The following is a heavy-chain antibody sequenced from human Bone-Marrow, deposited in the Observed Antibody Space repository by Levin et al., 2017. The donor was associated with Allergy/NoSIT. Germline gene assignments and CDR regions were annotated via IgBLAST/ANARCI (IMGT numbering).Heavy chain of an antibody. CDR3: ARQILRGGVVRSIRNWFDP. D-gene: IGHD2-8*02. V-gene: IGHV4-39*01. Sequence: SETLSLTCFVSGGAVNSNNYYWVWIRQPPNRGLEWVGTTYYTGTPYYLSSLKSRLTISVDTSKNQFSLKLASVTDEDTAVYYCARQILRGGVVRSIRNWFDPWSQGTLVTVS. CDR2: TYYTGTP. J-gene: IGHJ5*02. CDR1: GGAVNSNNYY.